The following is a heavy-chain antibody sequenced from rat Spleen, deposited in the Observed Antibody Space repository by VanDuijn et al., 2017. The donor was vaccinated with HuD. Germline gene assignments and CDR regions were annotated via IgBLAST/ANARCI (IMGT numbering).Heavy chain of an antibody. J-gene: IGHJ4*01. CDR3: ARPGSYYVMDA. CDR2: INYDGSST. Sequence: EVQLVESGGGLVQPGSPLKLSCAASGFTFSNYGMAWVRQAPKKGLEWVASINYDGSSTYYRDSAKGRFTISRDNAKSTLYLQMDSLRSEDTATYYCARPGSYYVMDAWGQGASVTVSS. CDR1: GFTFSNYG. V-gene: IGHV5-29*01. D-gene: IGHD5-1*01.